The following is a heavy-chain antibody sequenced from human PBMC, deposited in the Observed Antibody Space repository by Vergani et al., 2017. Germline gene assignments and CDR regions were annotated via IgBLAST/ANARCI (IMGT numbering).Heavy chain of an antibody. CDR1: GGTFSSYA. J-gene: IGHJ6*03. CDR2: IIPIFGTA. V-gene: IGHV1-69*01. CDR3: AVGDCSSTSCYGLVGYYYYYMDV. Sequence: QVQLVQSGAEVKKPGSSVKVSCKASGGTFSSYAISWVRQAPGQGLEWMGGIIPIFGTANYAQKFQGRVTITADESTSTAYMELSSLRSEDTAVYYCAVGDCSSTSCYGLVGYYYYYMDVWGKGTTVTVS. D-gene: IGHD2-2*01.